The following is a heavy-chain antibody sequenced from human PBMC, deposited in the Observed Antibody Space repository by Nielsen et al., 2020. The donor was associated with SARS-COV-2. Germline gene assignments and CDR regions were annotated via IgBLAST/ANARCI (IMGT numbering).Heavy chain of an antibody. CDR1: GFTFDDYA. Sequence: SLKISCAASGFTFDDYAMHWVRQAPGKGLEWVSGISWNSGSIGYADSVKGRFTISRDNAKNSLYLQMNSLGAEDTALYYCAKVGYCSSTGCYTGGWQDYFDYWGQGTLVTVSS. V-gene: IGHV3-9*01. CDR2: ISWNSGSI. CDR3: AKVGYCSSTGCYTGGWQDYFDY. J-gene: IGHJ4*02. D-gene: IGHD2-2*02.